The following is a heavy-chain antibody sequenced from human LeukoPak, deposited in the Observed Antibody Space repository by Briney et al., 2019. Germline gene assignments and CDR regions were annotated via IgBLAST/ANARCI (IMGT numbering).Heavy chain of an antibody. J-gene: IGHJ4*02. V-gene: IGHV3-48*03. Sequence: GGSLRLSCAASGFTFRRYEMNWVRQAPGKGLEWVSYISRSGDTIYFADSVKGRFTISRDNAKNSLYLQMSSLRAEGTAVYYCARDYASDYWGQGTLVTVSS. CDR2: ISRSGDTI. D-gene: IGHD3-10*01. CDR3: ARDYASDY. CDR1: GFTFRRYE.